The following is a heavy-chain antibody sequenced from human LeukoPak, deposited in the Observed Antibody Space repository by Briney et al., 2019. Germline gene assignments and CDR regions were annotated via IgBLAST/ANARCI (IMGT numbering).Heavy chain of an antibody. CDR3: ARRSAYGSGSYYVDY. J-gene: IGHJ4*02. D-gene: IGHD3-10*01. CDR1: GYTFTSYD. V-gene: IGHV1-8*03. CDR2: MNPNSGNT. Sequence: ASVKVSCKAPGYTFTSYDINWVRQATGQGLEWMGWMNPNSGNTGYVQKFQGRVTITRNTSITTTYMELSSLRSEDTAVYYCARRSAYGSGSYYVDYWGQGTLVTVSS.